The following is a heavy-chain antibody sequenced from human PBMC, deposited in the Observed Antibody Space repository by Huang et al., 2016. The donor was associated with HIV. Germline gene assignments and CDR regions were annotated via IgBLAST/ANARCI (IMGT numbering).Heavy chain of an antibody. Sequence: QVQLQESGPGLVKPSETLSLTCTVSGGSVSSGSYYWSWIRQPPGKGLEWIGYIYYRGSNNYNPSLKSRVTISVDTSKNQFSLKLSSVTAADTAVYYCARGTGSGSFDYWGQGTLVTVSS. CDR3: ARGTGSGSFDY. V-gene: IGHV4-61*01. D-gene: IGHD3-10*01. CDR2: IYYRGSN. J-gene: IGHJ4*02. CDR1: GGSVSSGSYY.